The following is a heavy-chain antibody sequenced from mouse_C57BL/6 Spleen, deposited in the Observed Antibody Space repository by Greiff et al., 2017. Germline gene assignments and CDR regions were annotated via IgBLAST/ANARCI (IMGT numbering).Heavy chain of an antibody. Sequence: VQLQQSGPELVKPGASVKISCKASGYTFTDYYMNWVKQSHGKSLEWIGDINPNNGGTSYNQKFKGKATLTVDKSSSTAYMELRSLTSEDSAVYYCARGIYAGTSWFAYWGQGTLVTVSA. J-gene: IGHJ3*01. D-gene: IGHD4-1*01. CDR1: GYTFTDYY. CDR3: ARGIYAGTSWFAY. CDR2: INPNNGGT. V-gene: IGHV1-26*01.